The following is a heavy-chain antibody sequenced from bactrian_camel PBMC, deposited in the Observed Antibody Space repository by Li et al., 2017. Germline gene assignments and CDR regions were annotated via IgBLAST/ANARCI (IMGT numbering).Heavy chain of an antibody. CDR2: IDLVGST. CDR3: AAGFLLPGVAARLTAAHVGS. V-gene: IGHV3S55*01. D-gene: IGHD3*01. Sequence: VQLVESGGGSVQAGGSLRLSCAASGITGSRACMAWFRQALGKEREGVAGIDLVGSTIYADFVKGRFTNSRDNAKNILYLQMDSLKPEDTGVYFCAAGFLLPGVAARLTAAHVGSWGQGTQVTVS. CDR1: GITGSRAC. J-gene: IGHJ6*01.